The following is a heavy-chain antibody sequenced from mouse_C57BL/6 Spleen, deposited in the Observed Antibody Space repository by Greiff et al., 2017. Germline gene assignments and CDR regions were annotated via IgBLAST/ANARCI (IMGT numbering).Heavy chain of an antibody. CDR3: ARYCGSRDYYAMDD. D-gene: IGHD1-1*01. V-gene: IGHV1-55*01. Sequence: QVQLQQPGAELVKPGASVKMSCKASGYTFTSYWITWVKQRPGQGLEWIGDIYPGSGSTNYNEKFKSKATLTVDTSSSTAYMQLSSLTSEDSAVYYCARYCGSRDYYAMDDWGQVTSVTVSS. CDR1: GYTFTSYW. J-gene: IGHJ4*01. CDR2: IYPGSGST.